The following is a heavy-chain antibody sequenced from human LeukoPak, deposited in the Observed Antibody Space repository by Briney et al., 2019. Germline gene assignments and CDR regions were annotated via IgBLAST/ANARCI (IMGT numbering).Heavy chain of an antibody. D-gene: IGHD3-16*02. Sequence: GASVKVSCKASGGTFSSYAISWVRQAPGQGLEWMGGIIPIFGTANYAQKFQGRVTITADESTSTAYMELSSLRSEDTAVYYCASATYDYVWGSYRPRPHWFDPWGQGTLVTVSS. CDR3: ASATYDYVWGSYRPRPHWFDP. CDR2: IIPIFGTA. CDR1: GGTFSSYA. J-gene: IGHJ5*02. V-gene: IGHV1-69*13.